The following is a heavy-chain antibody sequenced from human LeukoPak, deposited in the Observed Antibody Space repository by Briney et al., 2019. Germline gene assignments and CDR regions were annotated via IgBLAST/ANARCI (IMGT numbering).Heavy chain of an antibody. J-gene: IGHJ4*02. Sequence: PSETLSLTCTVSGGSISSYYWSWIRQPPGKGLEWIGYIYYSGSTNYNPSLKSRVTISVDTSKNQFSLKLSSVTAADTAVYYCARVASWYSSGWYVGSLDYWGQGTLVTVSS. CDR2: IYYSGST. CDR1: GGSISSYY. V-gene: IGHV4-59*01. CDR3: ARVASWYSSGWYVGSLDY. D-gene: IGHD6-19*01.